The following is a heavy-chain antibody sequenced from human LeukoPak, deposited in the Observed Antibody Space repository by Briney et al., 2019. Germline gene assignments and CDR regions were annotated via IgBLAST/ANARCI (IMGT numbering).Heavy chain of an antibody. D-gene: IGHD3-22*01. V-gene: IGHV1-24*01. CDR3: ARGAYTDSSGYYYVPFGY. Sequence: ASVKVSCKVSGYTLTELSMHWVRQAPGKGLEWMGGFDPEDGETIYAQKLQGRVTMTTDTSTSTAYMELRSLRSDDTAVYYCARGAYTDSSGYYYVPFGYWGQGTLVTVSS. J-gene: IGHJ4*02. CDR2: FDPEDGET. CDR1: GYTLTELS.